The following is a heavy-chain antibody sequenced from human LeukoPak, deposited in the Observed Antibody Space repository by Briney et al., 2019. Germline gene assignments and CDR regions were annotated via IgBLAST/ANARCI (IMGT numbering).Heavy chain of an antibody. CDR3: ARSSRELRGYAPWELMPPFDS. J-gene: IGHJ4*02. CDR2: TRYDGSSA. CDR1: GFTFNNYA. D-gene: IGHD4-23*01. Sequence: GGSLRLSCETSGFTFNNYAMHWVRRAPGKGLEWVAYTRYDGSSAYYADSVKGRFTISRDNAKNSLYLQMNSLRAEDTAVYYCARSSRELRGYAPWELMPPFDSWGQGTLVTVSS. V-gene: IGHV3-30*02.